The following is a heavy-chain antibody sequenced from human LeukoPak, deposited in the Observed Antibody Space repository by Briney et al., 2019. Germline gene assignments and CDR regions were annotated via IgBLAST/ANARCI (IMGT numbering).Heavy chain of an antibody. D-gene: IGHD2-21*02. Sequence: PSETLSLTCTVSGDSISSYYWSWIRQPPGKGLEWIGYMHYSGSSNYNPSLKSRVTTSVDTSQNQFSPKLRSVTAADTAVYYCARRVTSNCFDPWGQGTLVTVTS. V-gene: IGHV4-59*08. CDR2: MHYSGSS. CDR1: GDSISSYY. CDR3: ARRVTSNCFDP. J-gene: IGHJ5*02.